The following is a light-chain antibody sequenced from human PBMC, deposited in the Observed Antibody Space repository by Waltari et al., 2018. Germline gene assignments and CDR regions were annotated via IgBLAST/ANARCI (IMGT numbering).Light chain of an antibody. CDR3: MQGTHWPYT. Sequence: DVVMTQSPLSLPVTLGQPASISCNSSQTLINSDGNTYLQWFQQRPGQSPRRLIYKVANRESGVTDRFSGSGSGTDFTLKISRVEAEDVGVYYCMQGTHWPYTFGQGTRLDIK. J-gene: IGKJ2*01. CDR2: KVA. CDR1: QTLINSDGNTY. V-gene: IGKV2-30*01.